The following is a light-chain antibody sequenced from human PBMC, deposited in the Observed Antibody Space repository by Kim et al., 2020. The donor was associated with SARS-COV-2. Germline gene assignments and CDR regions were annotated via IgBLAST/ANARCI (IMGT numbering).Light chain of an antibody. J-gene: IGLJ1*01. V-gene: IGLV3-21*04. CDR3: QVWDSSSDQGV. Sequence: APGKAARINCAGNDIRSESKHWYQQKPGQAPVVVIHYDSEPTWGIPERFCGSNSGNAATVTISRVEAGDKADDYCQVWDSSSDQGVFGTGTKVTVL. CDR1: DIRSES. CDR2: YDS.